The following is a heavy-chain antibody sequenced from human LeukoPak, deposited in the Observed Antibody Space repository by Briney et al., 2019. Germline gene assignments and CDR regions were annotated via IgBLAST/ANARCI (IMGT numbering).Heavy chain of an antibody. Sequence: ASVKVSCKASGYTFTGYYMHWVRQAPGQGLEWMGWINPNSGGTNYAQKFQGRVTMTRDTSISTAYMELSRLRSDDTAVYYCARVAGEGVKRIWFDPWGQGTLVTVSS. V-gene: IGHV1-2*02. D-gene: IGHD2-15*01. CDR1: GYTFTGYY. J-gene: IGHJ5*02. CDR3: ARVAGEGVKRIWFDP. CDR2: INPNSGGT.